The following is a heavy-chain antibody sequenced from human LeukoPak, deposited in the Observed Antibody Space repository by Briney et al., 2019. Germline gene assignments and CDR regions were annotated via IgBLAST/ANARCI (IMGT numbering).Heavy chain of an antibody. CDR1: GGSFSGYY. J-gene: IGHJ4*02. Sequence: SETLSLTCAVYGGSFSGYYWSWIRQPPGKGLEWIGEINHSGSTYYNPSLKSRVTISVDTSKNQFSLKLSSVTAADTAVYYCVDIVVVPAAIVFDYWGQGTQVTVSS. V-gene: IGHV4-34*01. D-gene: IGHD2-2*03. CDR2: INHSGST. CDR3: VDIVVVPAAIVFDY.